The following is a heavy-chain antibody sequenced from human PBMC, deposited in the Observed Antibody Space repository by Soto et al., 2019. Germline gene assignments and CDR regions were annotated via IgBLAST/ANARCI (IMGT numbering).Heavy chain of an antibody. Sequence: QVQLVESGGGVVQPGRSLRLSCAASGFTFSSYVMHWVRQAPGKGLEWVAVISYDGSNKYYADSVKGRFTISRDNSKNALYLQMNSLSAEDTAVYYCAKDDTAVVTPYYWGRGTLVTVSS. D-gene: IGHD2-21*02. V-gene: IGHV3-30*18. CDR1: GFTFSSYV. J-gene: IGHJ4*02. CDR2: ISYDGSNK. CDR3: AKDDTAVVTPYY.